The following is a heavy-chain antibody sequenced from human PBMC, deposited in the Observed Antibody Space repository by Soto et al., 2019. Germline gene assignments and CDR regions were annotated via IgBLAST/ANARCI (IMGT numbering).Heavy chain of an antibody. J-gene: IGHJ6*03. Sequence: GGSLRLSCAASGFTFSDYYMSWIRQAPGKGLEWVSYISSSSSTIYYADSVKGRFTISRDNAKNSLYLQMNSLRAEDTAVYYCARVIVVPAENYMDVWGKGTTVTVSS. CDR1: GFTFSDYY. V-gene: IGHV3-11*04. CDR2: ISSSSSTI. D-gene: IGHD2-2*01. CDR3: ARVIVVPAENYMDV.